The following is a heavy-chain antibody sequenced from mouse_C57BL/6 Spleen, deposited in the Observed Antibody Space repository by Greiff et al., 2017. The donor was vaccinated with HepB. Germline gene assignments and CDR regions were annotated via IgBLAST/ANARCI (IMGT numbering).Heavy chain of an antibody. CDR3: FHGFAY. V-gene: IGHV5-17*01. Sequence: EVQRVESGGGLVKPGGSLILSCAASGFTFSDFGMHLVRPSPEKGLAWVVYIISGSSTIYYADTVKGRVTISRDNAKNTLFLQMTSLRSEDTAMYYCFHGFAYWGQGTLVTVSA. J-gene: IGHJ3*01. CDR2: IISGSSTI. CDR1: GFTFSDFG.